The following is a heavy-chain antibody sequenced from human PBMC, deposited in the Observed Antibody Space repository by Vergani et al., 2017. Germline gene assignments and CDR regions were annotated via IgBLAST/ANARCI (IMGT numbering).Heavy chain of an antibody. J-gene: IGHJ6*02. CDR3: AKDQGRYYYDSSGYYYVYYYYGMDV. CDR2: ISWNSGST. CDR1: GFTFDDYA. V-gene: IGHV3-9*01. D-gene: IGHD3-22*01. Sequence: EVQLVESGGGLVQPGRSLRLSCAASGFTFDDYAMHWVRQAPGKGLEWVSGISWNSGSTGYADSVKGRFTISRDNAKNSLYLQMNSLRAEDTALYYCAKDQGRYYYDSSGYYYVYYYYGMDVWGQGTTVTVSS.